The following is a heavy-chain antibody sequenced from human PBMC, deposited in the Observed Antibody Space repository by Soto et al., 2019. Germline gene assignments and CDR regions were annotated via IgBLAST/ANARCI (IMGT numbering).Heavy chain of an antibody. J-gene: IGHJ6*02. Sequence: QVQLVESGGGVVQPGRSLRLSCAASGFTFSSYGMHWVRQAPGKGLEWVAVIWYDGSNKYYADSVKGRFTISRDNSKNPLYLQMNSLTAEDTAVYYCARSPGTTVQLRYGMAVWGQGTPVTVSS. CDR3: ARSPGTTVQLRYGMAV. V-gene: IGHV3-33*01. CDR1: GFTFSSYG. CDR2: IWYDGSNK. D-gene: IGHD4-17*01.